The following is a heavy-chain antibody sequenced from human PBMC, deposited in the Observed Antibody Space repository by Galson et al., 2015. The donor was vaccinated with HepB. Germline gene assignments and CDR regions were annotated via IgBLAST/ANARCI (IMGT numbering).Heavy chain of an antibody. J-gene: IGHJ4*02. V-gene: IGHV3-48*04. CDR1: TFIFSTYS. Sequence: SLRLSCAASTFIFSTYSMDWVRQAPGKGLEWVSYISSSSTTIYYADSVKGRFTISRDNAKNSLYLQMNSLRAEDTAVYYCASHIHWGLGTLVVVSS. CDR2: ISSSSTTI. CDR3: ASHIH.